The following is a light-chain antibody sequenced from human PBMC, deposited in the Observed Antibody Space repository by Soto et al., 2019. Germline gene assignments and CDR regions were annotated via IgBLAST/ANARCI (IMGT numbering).Light chain of an antibody. Sequence: DIQMTQSPSTLSASVGDRVTITCRASQSISSWLAWYQQKPGKAPKLLIYKASSLESGVPSRFRGSGSGTEFTLTIRSLQPDDFATYYCQQYNSYPWPFGQGTKVEIK. CDR2: KAS. V-gene: IGKV1-5*03. J-gene: IGKJ1*01. CDR1: QSISSW. CDR3: QQYNSYPWP.